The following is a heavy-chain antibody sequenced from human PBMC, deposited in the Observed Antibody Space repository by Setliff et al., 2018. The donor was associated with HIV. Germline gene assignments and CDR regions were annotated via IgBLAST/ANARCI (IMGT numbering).Heavy chain of an antibody. J-gene: IGHJ6*03. CDR3: ARDATRGGDMDV. V-gene: IGHV3-7*01. D-gene: IGHD2-15*01. CDR1: GFTFGNYW. CDR2: IKEDGSEK. Sequence: GGSLRXXXGASGFTFGNYWMTWVRQAPGRGLECVANIKEDGSEKYYVDSVKGXXXXSRDNAKDSLYLQMNNLRAEDTAVYYCARDATRGGDMDVWGKGITVTVSS.